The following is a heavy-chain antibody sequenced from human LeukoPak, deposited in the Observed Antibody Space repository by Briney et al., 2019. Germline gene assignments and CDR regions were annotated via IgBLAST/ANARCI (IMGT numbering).Heavy chain of an antibody. D-gene: IGHD3-10*01. V-gene: IGHV4-34*01. Sequence: SETLSLTCAVYGGSFSGYYWSWIRQPPGKGLEWIGEINHSGSTNCNPSLKSRVTISVDTSNNQFSLKLSSVTAADTAVYYCANRGVHSTSGTFYYYYYMDVWGKGTTVTVSS. CDR3: ANRGVHSTSGTFYYYYYMDV. J-gene: IGHJ6*03. CDR1: GGSFSGYY. CDR2: INHSGST.